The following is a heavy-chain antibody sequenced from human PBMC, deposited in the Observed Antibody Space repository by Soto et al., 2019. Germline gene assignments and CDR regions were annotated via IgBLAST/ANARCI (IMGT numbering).Heavy chain of an antibody. CDR1: GYTFTSYG. CDR3: ARDQDTYGQAVFNY. Sequence: ASVKVFCKASGYTFTSYGIIWVRQAPGQGLEWMGWISAYNGNTNYAQKLQGRVTMTTDTSTSTAYMELRSLRAEDTAVYYCARDQDTYGQAVFNYWGQGTLVTVSS. J-gene: IGHJ4*02. CDR2: ISAYNGNT. V-gene: IGHV1-18*01. D-gene: IGHD2-15*01.